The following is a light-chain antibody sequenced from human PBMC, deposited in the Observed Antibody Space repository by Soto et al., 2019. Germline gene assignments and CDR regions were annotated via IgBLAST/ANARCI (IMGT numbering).Light chain of an antibody. J-gene: IGLJ1*01. CDR3: AAWNDNLNGPGYV. CDR1: SSDVGGYNY. Sequence: QSALTQPPSASGSPGQSVAISCTGTSSDVGGYNYVSWYQQLPGTAPKLLIYSDDQRPSGVPDRFSGSKSGTSASLAISGLQSEDEADYFCAAWNDNLNGPGYVFGTGTKVTVL. CDR2: SDD. V-gene: IGLV1-44*01.